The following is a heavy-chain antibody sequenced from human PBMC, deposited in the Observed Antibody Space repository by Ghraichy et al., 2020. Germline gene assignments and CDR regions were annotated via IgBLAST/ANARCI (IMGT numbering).Heavy chain of an antibody. D-gene: IGHD4-17*01. V-gene: IGHV4-31*03. CDR1: GGSISSGGYY. CDR3: ARGNVGGYGDYDSWFDP. Sequence: SETLSLTCTVSGGSISSGGYYWSWIRQHPGKGLEWIGYIYYSGSTYYNPSLKSRVTISVDTSKNQFSLKLSSVTAADTAVYYCARGNVGGYGDYDSWFDPWGQGTLVTVSS. J-gene: IGHJ5*02. CDR2: IYYSGST.